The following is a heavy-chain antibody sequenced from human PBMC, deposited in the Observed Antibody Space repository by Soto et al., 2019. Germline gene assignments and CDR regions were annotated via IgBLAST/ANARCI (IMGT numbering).Heavy chain of an antibody. J-gene: IGHJ6*03. Sequence: QVQLVESGGGVVQPGRSLRLSCVASGFIFSSYGMHWVRQAPGKGLEWVAAIWHDGSNKYYADSVKGRFTISRDIPKNTLYMQMNSLRAEDTAVYYCARDDVYDTLTGNMWPYHYMDVWGKGTTVSVSS. CDR3: ARDDVYDTLTGNMWPYHYMDV. CDR1: GFIFSSYG. CDR2: IWHDGSNK. D-gene: IGHD3-9*01. V-gene: IGHV3-33*01.